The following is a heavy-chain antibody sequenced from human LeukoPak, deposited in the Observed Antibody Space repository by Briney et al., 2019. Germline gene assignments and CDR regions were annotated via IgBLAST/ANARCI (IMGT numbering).Heavy chain of an antibody. V-gene: IGHV4-30-4*08. D-gene: IGHD2-15*01. J-gene: IGHJ6*02. Sequence: SWVRQPPGKGLEWIGYIYYSGSTYYNPSLKSRVTISVDTSKNQFSLKLSSVTAADTAVYYCARDFVVVVAATDYYYYGMDVWGQGTTVTVSS. CDR2: IYYSGST. CDR3: ARDFVVVVAATDYYYYGMDV.